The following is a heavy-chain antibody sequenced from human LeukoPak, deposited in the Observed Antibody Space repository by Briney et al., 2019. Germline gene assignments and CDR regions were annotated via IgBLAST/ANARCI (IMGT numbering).Heavy chain of an antibody. Sequence: PSETLSLTCTVSGASISSGDYYWSWIRQPPGKGLEWIGYIYYSGSSYYNPSLKSRVTISVDTSKNQFSLKLTSVTAADTAVYYCARDFGSSSFDYWGQGILVTVSS. CDR1: GASISSGDYY. J-gene: IGHJ4*02. V-gene: IGHV4-30-4*01. CDR3: ARDFGSSSFDY. CDR2: IYYSGSS. D-gene: IGHD2-2*01.